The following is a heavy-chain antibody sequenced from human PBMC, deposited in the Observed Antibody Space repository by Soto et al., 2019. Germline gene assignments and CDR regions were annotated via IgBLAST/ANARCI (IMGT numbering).Heavy chain of an antibody. V-gene: IGHV3-23*01. J-gene: IGHJ4*02. Sequence: EVQLLESGGGLVQPGGSLRLSCAASGFTFSNYAMSWVRQAPGKGLEWVSAITAGGDSTYYADSVKGRFTISRDNSTNTLYLQMTSLSEEDTAVYCCARTTFERTAFVHWGQGTLVTVSS. CDR1: GFTFSNYA. CDR3: ARTTFERTAFVH. D-gene: IGHD1-1*01. CDR2: ITAGGDST.